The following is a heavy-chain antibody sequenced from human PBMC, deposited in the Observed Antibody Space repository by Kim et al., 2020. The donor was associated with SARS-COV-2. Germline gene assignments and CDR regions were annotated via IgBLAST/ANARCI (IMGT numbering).Heavy chain of an antibody. Sequence: GGSLRLSCAASGFTFSSYGMHWVRQAPGKGLEWVAVIWYDGSNKYYADSVKGRFTISRDNSKNTLYLQMNSLRAEDTAVYYCAKALGDWDYYYYYGMDVWGQGTTVTVSS. CDR2: IWYDGSNK. CDR1: GFTFSSYG. J-gene: IGHJ6*02. CDR3: AKALGDWDYYYYYGMDV. V-gene: IGHV3-33*06. D-gene: IGHD3-9*01.